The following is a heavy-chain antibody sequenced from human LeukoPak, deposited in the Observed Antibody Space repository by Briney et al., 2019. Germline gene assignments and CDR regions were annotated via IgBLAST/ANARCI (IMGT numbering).Heavy chain of an antibody. D-gene: IGHD3-9*01. CDR2: VIPGLGIT. CDR3: ATGLRYFDWLDAFDI. CDR1: GGTFSSYA. Sequence: GASVKVSCKASGGTFSSYAISWVRQAPGQGLERMGRVIPGLGITNYAQRFQGRVTITADKSTSTAYMELSSPRSEDTAVYYCATGLRYFDWLDAFDIWGQGTMVTVSS. V-gene: IGHV1-69*04. J-gene: IGHJ3*02.